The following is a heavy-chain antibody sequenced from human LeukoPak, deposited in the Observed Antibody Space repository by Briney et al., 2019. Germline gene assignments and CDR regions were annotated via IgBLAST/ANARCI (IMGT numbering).Heavy chain of an antibody. V-gene: IGHV3-9*01. CDR3: AKDNKRSGWYGGAFDI. CDR1: GFTFDDYA. Sequence: LRLSCAASGFTFDDYAMHWVRQAPGKGLEWVSGISWNSGSIGYADSVKGRFTISRDNAKNSLYLQMNSLRAEDTALYYCAKDNKRSGWYGGAFDIWGQGTMVTVSS. J-gene: IGHJ3*02. CDR2: ISWNSGSI. D-gene: IGHD6-19*01.